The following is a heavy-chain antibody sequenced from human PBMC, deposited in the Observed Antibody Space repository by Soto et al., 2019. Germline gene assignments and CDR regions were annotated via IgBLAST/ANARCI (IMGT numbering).Heavy chain of an antibody. CDR3: AHSSFVGPTGGDAFDI. Sequence: QITLRESGPTLVKPTQTLTLTCTLSGFSVSTSGAAVGWIRQPPGKALEWLALMYWDDEERYSPSLKSRLTITKDTSENQVVLRMTNMDSVDTATYYCAHSSFVGPTGGDAFDIWGQGTMVTVSS. D-gene: IGHD1-26*01. J-gene: IGHJ3*02. CDR1: GFSVSTSGAA. CDR2: MYWDDEE. V-gene: IGHV2-5*02.